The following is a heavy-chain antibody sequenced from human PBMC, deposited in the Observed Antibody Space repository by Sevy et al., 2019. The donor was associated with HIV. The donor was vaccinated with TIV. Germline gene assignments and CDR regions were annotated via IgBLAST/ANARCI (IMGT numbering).Heavy chain of an antibody. Sequence: GGSLRLSCAASGFTFSSYWMSWVRQAPGKGLEWVANIKQDGSEKYYVDSVKGRFTISRDNAKNSLYLKMNSLRAEDTAVYYCARDDHYDFWSGYYTGIAGFDYWGQGTLVTVSS. CDR1: GFTFSSYW. CDR2: IKQDGSEK. CDR3: ARDDHYDFWSGYYTGIAGFDY. V-gene: IGHV3-7*03. D-gene: IGHD3-3*01. J-gene: IGHJ4*02.